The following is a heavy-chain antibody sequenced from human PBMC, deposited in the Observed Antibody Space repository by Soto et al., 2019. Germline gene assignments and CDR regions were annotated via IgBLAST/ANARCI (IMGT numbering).Heavy chain of an antibody. CDR1: GFTFSSYW. Sequence: EVQLVESGGGLVQPGGSLRRSCAASGFTFSSYWMHWVRQAPGKGLVWVSRINSDGSSTSYADSVKGRFTISRDNAKNTLDLHMNSLRAEDTAVYYWARHGRRELRYVYYWGQGALVTFSS. V-gene: IGHV3-74*01. CDR2: INSDGSST. CDR3: ARHGRRELRYVYY. D-gene: IGHD1-26*01. J-gene: IGHJ4*02.